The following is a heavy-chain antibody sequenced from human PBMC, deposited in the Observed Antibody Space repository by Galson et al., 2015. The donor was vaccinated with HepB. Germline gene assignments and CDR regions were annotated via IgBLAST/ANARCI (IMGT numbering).Heavy chain of an antibody. CDR2: IIPIFGTA. CDR3: AREGPPHELRFCSSTSCEKYFDY. J-gene: IGHJ4*02. CDR1: GGTFSSYA. V-gene: IGHV1-69*13. Sequence: SVKVSCKASGGTFSSYAISWVRQAPGQGLEWMGGIIPIFGTANYALKFQGRVTITADESTSTAYMELSSLRSEDTAVYYCAREGPPHELRFCSSTSCEKYFDYWGQGTLVTVSS. D-gene: IGHD2-2*01.